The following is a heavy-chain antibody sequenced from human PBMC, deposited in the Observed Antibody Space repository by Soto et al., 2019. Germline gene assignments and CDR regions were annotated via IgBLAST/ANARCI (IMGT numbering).Heavy chain of an antibody. D-gene: IGHD4-17*01. J-gene: IGHJ4*02. CDR3: ARDPINPTQTNPTAPFDY. CDR2: IYSGGST. Sequence: PGGSLRLSCAASGFTVSSNYMSWVRQAPGKGLEWVSVIYSGGSTYYADSVKGRFTISRDNSKNTLYLQMNSPRAEDTAVYYCARDPINPTQTNPTAPFDYWGQGTLVTVSS. CDR1: GFTVSSNY. V-gene: IGHV3-53*01.